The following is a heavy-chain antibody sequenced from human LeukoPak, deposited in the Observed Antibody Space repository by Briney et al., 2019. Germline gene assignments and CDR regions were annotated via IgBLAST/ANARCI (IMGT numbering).Heavy chain of an antibody. CDR2: IFYSGIT. D-gene: IGHD3/OR15-3a*01. Sequence: PSETLSLTCNVSGGSMSNIYYWGWIRQPPGKGLEWIGNIFYSGITYYNPSLKSRVTISVDRSKNQFSLKLSSVTAADTAVYYCARIWTDDAFDIWGQGTMVTVSS. J-gene: IGHJ3*02. CDR1: GGSMSNIYY. CDR3: ARIWTDDAFDI. V-gene: IGHV4-39*07.